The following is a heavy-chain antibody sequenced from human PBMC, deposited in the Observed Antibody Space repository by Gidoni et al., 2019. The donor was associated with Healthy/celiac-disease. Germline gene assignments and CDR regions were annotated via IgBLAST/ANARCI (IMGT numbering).Heavy chain of an antibody. CDR3: AKGGVLRYFDAFDY. J-gene: IGHJ4*02. D-gene: IGHD3-9*01. CDR1: GFTFSSYA. Sequence: EVQLLESGGGLVQPGGSLRLSCAASGFTFSSYAMSWVRQAPGKGLGWVSGISGSGGSTYYADSVKGRFTISRDNSKNTLYLQMNSLRADDTAVYYCAKGGVLRYFDAFDYWGQGTLVTVSS. V-gene: IGHV3-23*01. CDR2: ISGSGGST.